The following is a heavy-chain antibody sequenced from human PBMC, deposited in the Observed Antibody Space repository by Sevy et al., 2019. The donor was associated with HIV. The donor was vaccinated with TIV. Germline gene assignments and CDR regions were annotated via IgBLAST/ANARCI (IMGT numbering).Heavy chain of an antibody. CDR2: IDSGGST. CDR3: ARDRYYDASGYYYYYXGXXX. J-gene: IGHJ6*02. CDR1: GFTVSGNY. V-gene: IGHV3-66*01. D-gene: IGHD3-22*01. Sequence: GGSLRLSCEASGFTVSGNYMAWVRLAPGKGLEWVXLIDSGGSTYYADSVKGRFTISRDNAKNTLYLQMNPLRAEDTXVYFCARDRYYDASGYYYYYXGXXXXGXGTTVTVSS.